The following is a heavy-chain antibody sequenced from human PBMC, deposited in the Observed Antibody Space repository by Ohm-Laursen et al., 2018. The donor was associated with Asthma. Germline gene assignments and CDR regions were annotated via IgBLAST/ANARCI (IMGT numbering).Heavy chain of an antibody. CDR3: ASSKGYGDYQPLDY. J-gene: IGHJ4*02. CDR2: INAGNGNT. Sequence: ATVKISCKASGYTFTRFAMHWVRQAPGQRPEWMGWINAGNGNTKYSQKFQGRVTFTSDTSATTAFLELGSLRYEDTAVYYCASSKGYGDYQPLDYWGQGTLVTVSS. CDR1: GYTFTRFA. D-gene: IGHD4-17*01. V-gene: IGHV1-3*01.